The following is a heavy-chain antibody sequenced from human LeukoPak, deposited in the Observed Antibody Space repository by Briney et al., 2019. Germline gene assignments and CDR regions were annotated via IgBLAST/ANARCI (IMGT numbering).Heavy chain of an antibody. Sequence: ASVKVSCKASGYTFTGYYMHWVRQAPGQGLEWMGLINPTGGSTGYAQKLQGRVTMTRDMSTSTDYMELSSLRSEDTAIYYCARDNSVGDNAWWFDPWGQGTLVTVSS. CDR3: ARDNSVGDNAWWFDP. CDR1: GYTFTGYY. V-gene: IGHV1-46*04. CDR2: INPTGGST. D-gene: IGHD1-26*01. J-gene: IGHJ5*02.